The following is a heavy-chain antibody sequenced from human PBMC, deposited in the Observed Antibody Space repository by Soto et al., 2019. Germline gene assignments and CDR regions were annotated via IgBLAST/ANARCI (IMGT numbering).Heavy chain of an antibody. V-gene: IGHV4-59*01. D-gene: IGHD6-6*01. CDR1: GGSISSYY. J-gene: IGHJ6*02. Sequence: SETLSLTCTVSGGSISSYYWSWIRQPPGKGLEWIGYIYYSGSTNYNPSLKSRVTISVDTSKNQFSLKLSSVTAADTAVYYCAGESPIAARNYYYYGMDVWGQGTTVTVSS. CDR3: AGESPIAARNYYYYGMDV. CDR2: IYYSGST.